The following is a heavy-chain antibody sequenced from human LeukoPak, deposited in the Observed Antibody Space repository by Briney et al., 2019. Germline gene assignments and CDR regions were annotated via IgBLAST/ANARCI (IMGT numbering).Heavy chain of an antibody. Sequence: SETLSLTCAVYGGSFSGYYWSWIRQPPGKGLEWIGEINHSGSTNYNPSLKSRVTISVDTSKNQFSLKLSSVTAADTAVYYCAGCNARGSDYWGQGTLVTVSS. CDR1: GGSFSGYY. V-gene: IGHV4-34*01. D-gene: IGHD3-10*01. CDR3: AGCNARGSDY. CDR2: INHSGST. J-gene: IGHJ4*02.